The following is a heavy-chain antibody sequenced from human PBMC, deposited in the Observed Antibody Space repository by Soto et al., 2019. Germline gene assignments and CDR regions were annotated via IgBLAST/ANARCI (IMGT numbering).Heavy chain of an antibody. D-gene: IGHD3-22*01. CDR2: INHSGST. J-gene: IGHJ4*02. Sequence: PSETLSLTCAVYGGSFSGYYWSWIRQPPGKGLEWIGEINHSGSTNYNPSLKSRVTISVDTSKNQFSLKLSSVTAADTAVYYCARRTLFGGYYGDYWGQGTPVTVSS. V-gene: IGHV4-34*01. CDR3: ARRTLFGGYYGDY. CDR1: GGSFSGYY.